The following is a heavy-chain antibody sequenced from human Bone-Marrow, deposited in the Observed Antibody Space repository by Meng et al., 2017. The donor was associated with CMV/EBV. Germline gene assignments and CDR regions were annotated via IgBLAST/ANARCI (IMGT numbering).Heavy chain of an antibody. D-gene: IGHD3-9*01. V-gene: IGHV3-9*01. CDR3: ARDQDYDILTGYSTFYYYYGMDV. J-gene: IGHJ6*02. CDR2: ISWNSGSI. Sequence: SLKISCAASGFTFDDYAMHWVRQAPGKGLEWVSGISWNSGSIGYADSVKGRFTISRDNAKNSLYLQMNSLRAEDTAVYYCARDQDYDILTGYSTFYYYYGMDVWGQGTTVTISS. CDR1: GFTFDDYA.